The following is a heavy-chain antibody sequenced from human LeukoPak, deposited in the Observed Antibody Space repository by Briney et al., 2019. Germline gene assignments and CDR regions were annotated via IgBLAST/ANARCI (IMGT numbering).Heavy chain of an antibody. CDR3: ARDSRPIVGATTGWGPEH. CDR1: GFTFSDYY. Sequence: GSLRLSCAASGFTFSDYYMTWIRQAPGKGLEWVSYISSSGSTKKYADSVKGRFTISRDNAKNSLYLQMNSLRAEDTAVYYCARDSRPIVGATTGWGPEHWGQGTLVIVSS. J-gene: IGHJ4*02. CDR2: ISSSGSTK. V-gene: IGHV3-11*04. D-gene: IGHD1-26*01.